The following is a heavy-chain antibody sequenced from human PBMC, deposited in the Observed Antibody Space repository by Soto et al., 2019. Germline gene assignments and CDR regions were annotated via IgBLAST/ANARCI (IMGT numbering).Heavy chain of an antibody. CDR1: GLIFSNYK. J-gene: IGHJ4*02. V-gene: IGHV3-74*01. CDR3: ARDTDGLHY. CDR2: ISTDGSIT. Sequence: VQLVESGGDLVQPGGSLRLSCAASGLIFSNYKMHWVRQAPGKGLVWVSRISTDGSITDYADSVKGRFTVSRDNAKNTLYLQMNSLRAEDTAVYYCARDTDGLHYWGQGPLVTVSS.